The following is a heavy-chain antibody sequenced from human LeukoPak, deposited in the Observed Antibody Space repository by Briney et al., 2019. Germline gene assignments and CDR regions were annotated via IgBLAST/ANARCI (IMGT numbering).Heavy chain of an antibody. J-gene: IGHJ4*02. V-gene: IGHV5-51*01. D-gene: IGHD7-27*01. CDR3: ARRDSNWGFDY. Sequence: GESLKISCKASGYSFNSQGSGWVRQMPGKGLEWMGIIYPGDSDTRYSPSFQGQVAISADKSISTAYLQWSSLKASDTAMYYCARRDSNWGFDYWGQGTLVTVSS. CDR1: GYSFNSQG. CDR2: IYPGDSDT.